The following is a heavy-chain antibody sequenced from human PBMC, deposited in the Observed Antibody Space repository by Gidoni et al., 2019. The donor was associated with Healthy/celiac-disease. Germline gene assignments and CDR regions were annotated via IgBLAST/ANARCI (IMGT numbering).Heavy chain of an antibody. J-gene: IGHJ4*02. D-gene: IGHD6-13*01. Sequence: QLQLQESGPGLVKPSETLSLTCTVSGGSIRSSSYYWGWTRQPPGKGLEWIGSIYYSWSTYYNPSLKSRVTISVDTSKNQFSLKLSSVTAADTAVYYCARHVAAAGTKNFDYWGQGTLVTVSS. CDR2: IYYSWST. CDR3: ARHVAAAGTKNFDY. V-gene: IGHV4-39*01. CDR1: GGSIRSSSYY.